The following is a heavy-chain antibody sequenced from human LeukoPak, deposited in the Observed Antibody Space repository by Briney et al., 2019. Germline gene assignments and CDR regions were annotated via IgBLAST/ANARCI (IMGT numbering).Heavy chain of an antibody. CDR2: IYYSGST. D-gene: IGHD3-9*01. CDR1: GGSISSYY. Sequence: SETLSLTCTVSGGSISSYYWSWIWQPPGKGLEWIGYIYYSGSTNYNPSLKSRVTISVDTSKNQFPLKLSSVTAADTAVYYCARLVGASSRSYWYFDLWGRGTLVTVSS. CDR3: ARLVGASSRSYWYFDL. J-gene: IGHJ2*01. V-gene: IGHV4-59*01.